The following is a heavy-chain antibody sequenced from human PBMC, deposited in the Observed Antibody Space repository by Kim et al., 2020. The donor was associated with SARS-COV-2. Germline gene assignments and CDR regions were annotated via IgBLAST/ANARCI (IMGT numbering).Heavy chain of an antibody. Sequence: QKFQGRVTMTRNTSISTAYMELSSLRSEDTAVYYCARRSGYYDSSGPDYWGQGTLVTVSS. D-gene: IGHD3-22*01. V-gene: IGHV1-8*01. J-gene: IGHJ4*02. CDR3: ARRSGYYDSSGPDY.